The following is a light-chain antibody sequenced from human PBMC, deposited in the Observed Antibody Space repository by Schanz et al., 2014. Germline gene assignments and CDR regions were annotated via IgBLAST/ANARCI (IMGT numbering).Light chain of an antibody. J-gene: IGLJ1*01. CDR3: CSYAARSVYV. CDR1: SSDVGGYNF. V-gene: IGLV2-11*01. Sequence: QSALTQPRSVSGSPGQSVTISCTGTSSDVGGYNFVSWYQQHPGKGPKVMIYDVSKRPSGVPGRFSGSKSGNTASLTISGLQAEDEADYYCCSYAARSVYVFGGGTKLTVL. CDR2: DVS.